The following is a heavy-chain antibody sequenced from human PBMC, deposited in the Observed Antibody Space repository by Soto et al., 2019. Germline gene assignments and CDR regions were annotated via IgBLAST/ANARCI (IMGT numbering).Heavy chain of an antibody. CDR2: IYPGDSDT. J-gene: IGHJ4*02. Sequence: CKGSGYSFTSYWIGWVRQMPGKGLEWMGTIYPGDSDTRYSPSFQGQVTISAAKNSLYLQMNSLRAEDTAVYYCTTDRGYLTFDHWGRGTLVTVSS. CDR1: GYSFTSYW. V-gene: IGHV5-51*01. D-gene: IGHD3-22*01. CDR3: TTDRGYLTFDH.